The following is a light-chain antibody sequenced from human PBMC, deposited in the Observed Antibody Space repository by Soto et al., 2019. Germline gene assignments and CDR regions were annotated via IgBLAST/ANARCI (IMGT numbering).Light chain of an antibody. CDR2: SNN. CDR1: SSNIGTNA. V-gene: IGLV1-44*01. Sequence: QPVLTQPPSASGTPGQRVTISCSGSSSNIGTNAVNWSQQLPGTAPKLLIYSNNQRPSGVPDRFSGSKSGTSASLAISGLQSEDEADYYCAAWDDSLNGYVFGTGTKLTVL. J-gene: IGLJ1*01. CDR3: AAWDDSLNGYV.